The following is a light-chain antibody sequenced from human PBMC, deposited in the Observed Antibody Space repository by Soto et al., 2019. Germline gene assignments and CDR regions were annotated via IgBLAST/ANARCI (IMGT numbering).Light chain of an antibody. CDR3: QQYNSYPLT. Sequence: DIPMTQSPSTLSASVGDRVTITCRASQSIDTLLAWYQQKPGRAPTLLIYRASTLESGVPSRFSGSGSGTEFTLTISSLQPDDFATYYCQQYNSYPLTFGQGTRLEIK. CDR1: QSIDTL. J-gene: IGKJ5*01. V-gene: IGKV1-5*03. CDR2: RAS.